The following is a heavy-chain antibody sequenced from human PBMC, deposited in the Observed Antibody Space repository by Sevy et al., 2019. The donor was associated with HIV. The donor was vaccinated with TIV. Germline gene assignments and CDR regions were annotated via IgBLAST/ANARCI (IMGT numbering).Heavy chain of an antibody. Sequence: ASVKVSCKASGYSFTNYGIGWVRQAPGQGLEWMGWISGYNGYTNSAQNLQGRVTMTTDTSTSTAYMELRSLRSDDTALYYCAKEGKNIRSWFDPWGQGTLVTVSS. CDR1: GYSFTNYG. D-gene: IGHD3-3*02. CDR2: ISGYNGYT. CDR3: AKEGKNIRSWFDP. J-gene: IGHJ5*02. V-gene: IGHV1-18*01.